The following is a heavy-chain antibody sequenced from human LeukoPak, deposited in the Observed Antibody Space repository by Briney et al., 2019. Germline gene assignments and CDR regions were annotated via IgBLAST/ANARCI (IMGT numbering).Heavy chain of an antibody. Sequence: PAGGSLRLSCAASGFTFSSYAMSWVRQAPGKGLEWVSAISGSGGSTYYADSVKGRFTISRDNSKNTLYLQMNSLRAEDTAVYYCAKSGDSSAVFDYWGQGTLVTVSS. J-gene: IGHJ4*02. D-gene: IGHD3-22*01. CDR3: AKSGDSSAVFDY. CDR2: ISGSGGST. V-gene: IGHV3-23*01. CDR1: GFTFSSYA.